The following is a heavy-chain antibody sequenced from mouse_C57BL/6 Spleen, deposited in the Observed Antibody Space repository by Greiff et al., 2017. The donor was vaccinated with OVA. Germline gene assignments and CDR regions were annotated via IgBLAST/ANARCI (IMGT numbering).Heavy chain of an antibody. Sequence: EVMLVESGGGLVKPGGSLKLSCAASGFTFSDYGMHWVRQAPEKGLEWVAYISSGSSTIYYADTVKGRFTISRDNAKNTLFLQRTSLRSEDTAMYYCARSGVITTVVAPPTMAMDYWGQGTSVTVSS. CDR2: ISSGSSTI. D-gene: IGHD1-1*01. J-gene: IGHJ4*01. CDR1: GFTFSDYG. V-gene: IGHV5-17*01. CDR3: ARSGVITTVVAPPTMAMDY.